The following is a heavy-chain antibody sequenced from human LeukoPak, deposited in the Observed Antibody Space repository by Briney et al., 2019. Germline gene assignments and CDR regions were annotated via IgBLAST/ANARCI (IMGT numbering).Heavy chain of an antibody. Sequence: GGSLRLSCAASGFTFSSYSMNWVRQAPGKGLEWVSSISSSSSYIYYADSVKGRFTISRDNAKNSLYLQMNSLRAEDTAVYYCGRHVDTAMMWEGYYFDYWGQGTLVTVSS. CDR2: ISSSSSYI. CDR1: GFTFSSYS. CDR3: GRHVDTAMMWEGYYFDY. D-gene: IGHD5-18*01. V-gene: IGHV3-21*01. J-gene: IGHJ4*02.